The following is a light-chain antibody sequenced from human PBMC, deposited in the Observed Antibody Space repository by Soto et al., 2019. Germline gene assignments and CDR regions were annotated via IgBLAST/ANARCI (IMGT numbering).Light chain of an antibody. J-gene: IGLJ1*01. CDR2: GNN. CDR3: QSYDSSLSGFV. Sequence: QSVLTQPPSVSGAPGQRVTISCTGSSSNIGAGYDVHWYQQVPGTAPKLLIYGNNNRPSGVPDRFSGSKSDTSASLAITGLQAEDEADYYCQSYDSSLSGFVFGTGTKVTVL. V-gene: IGLV1-40*01. CDR1: SSNIGAGYD.